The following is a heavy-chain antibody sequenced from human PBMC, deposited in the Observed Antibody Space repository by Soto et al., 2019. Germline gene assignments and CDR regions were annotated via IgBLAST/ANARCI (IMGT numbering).Heavy chain of an antibody. D-gene: IGHD1-1*01. CDR1: GYSFTSYW. CDR3: ARDNNWNDPRDAFDI. CDR2: IYPGDSDT. Sequence: PGESLKISCKGSGYSFTSYWIGWVRQMPGKGLEWMGIIYPGDSDTRYSPSFQGQVTISADKSISTAYLQWSSLKASDTAMYYCARDNNWNDPRDAFDIWGQGTMVTVSS. J-gene: IGHJ3*02. V-gene: IGHV5-51*01.